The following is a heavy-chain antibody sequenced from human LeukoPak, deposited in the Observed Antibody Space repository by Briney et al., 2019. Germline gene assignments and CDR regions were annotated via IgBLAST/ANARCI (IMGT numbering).Heavy chain of an antibody. CDR2: IHYSGKV. CDR1: GGSLRSGGHW. J-gene: IGHJ4*02. CDR3: ARQSGDQSSAWYFDA. Sequence: PSETLSLTCTVSGGSLRSGGHWWVWIRQPPGKGLEWIGSIHYSGKVYYNPSLKSRVTTSVDTSTDQFSLRLSSATAADTAIYYCARQSGDQSSAWYFDAWGQGTLVTVSS. V-gene: IGHV4-39*01. D-gene: IGHD6-19*01.